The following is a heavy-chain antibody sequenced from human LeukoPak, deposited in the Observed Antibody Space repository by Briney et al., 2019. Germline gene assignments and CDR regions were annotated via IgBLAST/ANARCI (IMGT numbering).Heavy chain of an antibody. Sequence: PQTLSLTCAVSGGSISSGGYSWSWIRQPPGKGLEWIEYIYHSGSTYYNPSLKSRVTISVDRSKNQFSLKLSSVTAADTAVYYCARDGGDILTGDYFDYWGQGTLVTVSS. CDR3: ARDGGDILTGDYFDY. CDR1: GGSISSGGYS. CDR2: IYHSGST. D-gene: IGHD3-9*01. V-gene: IGHV4-30-2*01. J-gene: IGHJ4*02.